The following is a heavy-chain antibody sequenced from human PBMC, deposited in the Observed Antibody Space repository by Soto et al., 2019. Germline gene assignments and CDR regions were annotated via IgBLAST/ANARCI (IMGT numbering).Heavy chain of an antibody. Sequence: QITLKESGPTLVKPTQTLTLTCTFSGFSLSTSGVGVGWIRQPPGKALEWLALIYWDDDKRYSPSLKSRLTITKDTSKNQVVLTMTNMDPVDTATYYCAHSLWGSRSYYGSGGTFDYWGQGTLVTVSS. V-gene: IGHV2-5*02. J-gene: IGHJ4*02. D-gene: IGHD3-10*01. CDR1: GFSLSTSGVG. CDR3: AHSLWGSRSYYGSGGTFDY. CDR2: IYWDDDK.